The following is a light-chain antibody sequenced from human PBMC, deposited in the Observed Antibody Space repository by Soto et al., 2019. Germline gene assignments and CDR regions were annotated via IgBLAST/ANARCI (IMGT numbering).Light chain of an antibody. V-gene: IGLV2-14*01. J-gene: IGLJ1*01. CDR1: TSDVGGYNY. CDR3: SSYTSSSTSYV. CDR2: DVS. Sequence: QSLLTQPASVSGSPGQSITISCTGTTSDVGGYNYVSWYQQHPGKAPKLMIYDVSNRPSGVSNRFSGSKSGNTASLTISGLQAEDEADYHCSSYTSSSTSYVFGTGTKVTVL.